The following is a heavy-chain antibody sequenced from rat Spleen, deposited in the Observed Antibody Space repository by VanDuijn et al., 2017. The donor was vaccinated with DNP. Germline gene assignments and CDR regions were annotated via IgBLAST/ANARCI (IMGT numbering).Heavy chain of an antibody. J-gene: IGHJ3*01. CDR3: ARSTLYYGYFDY. CDR1: GYSIPSSYR. CDR2: INTAGST. Sequence: EVQLQESGPGLVRPSQSLSLTCSVTGYSIPSSYRWNWIRKFPGNKLEWMGYINTAGSTKYNPSLKSRISITRDTSKNQFFLQVNSVTTEDTATYYCARSTLYYGYFDYWGQGTLVTVSS. D-gene: IGHD1-12*03. V-gene: IGHV3-3*01.